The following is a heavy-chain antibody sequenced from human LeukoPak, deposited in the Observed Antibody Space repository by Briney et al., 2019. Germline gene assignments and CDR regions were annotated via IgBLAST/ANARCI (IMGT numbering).Heavy chain of an antibody. Sequence: GSLRLSCAASGFSFSSYWMSWVRQAPGKGLEWVSYISSSSSTIYYADSVKGRFTISRDNAKNSLYLQMNSLRAEDTAVYYCARGPGLRPDYWGQGTLVTVSS. CDR1: GFSFSSYW. V-gene: IGHV3-48*04. J-gene: IGHJ4*02. CDR2: ISSSSSTI. D-gene: IGHD3-10*01. CDR3: ARGPGLRPDY.